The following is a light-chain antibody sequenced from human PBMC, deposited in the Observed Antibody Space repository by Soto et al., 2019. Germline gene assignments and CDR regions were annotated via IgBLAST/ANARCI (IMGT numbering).Light chain of an antibody. Sequence: QSVLTQPPSASGSPGQSVTISCTGTSSDVGGYDYVSWYQQHPGKAPKLMIYDVIKRPSGVPDRFSGSKSGNTASLTVSGLQTEDEADYYCTSFGGINNFVVFGGGIKLTAL. CDR3: TSFGGINNFVV. CDR1: SSDVGGYDY. CDR2: DVI. J-gene: IGLJ2*01. V-gene: IGLV2-8*01.